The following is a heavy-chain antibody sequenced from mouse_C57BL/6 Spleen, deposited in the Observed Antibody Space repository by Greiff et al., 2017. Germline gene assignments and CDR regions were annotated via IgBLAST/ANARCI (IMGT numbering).Heavy chain of an antibody. CDR2: IYPGDGVL. D-gene: IGHD1-1*01. Sequence: QVQLQQSGPELVKPGASVKISCKASGYAFSSSGMNWVKQRPGKGLEWIGRIYPGDGVLNYNGKFKGKATLTANKSSSTAYMQLSSLTSADSAVYFCNYGTQTPFYVDYWGQGTTLTVSS. J-gene: IGHJ2*01. V-gene: IGHV1-82*01. CDR1: GYAFSSSG. CDR3: NYGTQTPFYVDY.